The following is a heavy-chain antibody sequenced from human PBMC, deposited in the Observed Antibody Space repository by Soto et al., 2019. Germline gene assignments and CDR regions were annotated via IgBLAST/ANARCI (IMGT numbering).Heavy chain of an antibody. J-gene: IGHJ4*02. CDR3: XKDSLRGEVPAALNFDN. CDR1: GFSFNGYG. CDR2: ISYTGRKE. Sequence: GGSLRLTCIASGFSFNGYGMHWVRQAPGKGLEWVALISYTGRKEYYADSVKGRFSISTDNSKNTLYVQINTLREEDTAVYYSXKDSLRGEVPAALNFDNWGRGTLVTVSS. V-gene: IGHV3-30*18. D-gene: IGHD2-2*01.